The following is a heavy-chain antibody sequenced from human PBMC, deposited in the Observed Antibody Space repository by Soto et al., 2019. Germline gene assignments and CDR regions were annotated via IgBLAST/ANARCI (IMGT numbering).Heavy chain of an antibody. CDR1: GFTFSSYG. V-gene: IGHV3-33*01. CDR3: ARIKIPCSSSWYSGYYYGMDV. CDR2: IWYDGSNK. D-gene: IGHD6-13*01. Sequence: SLRLSCAASGFTFSSYGMHWVRQAPGKGLEWVAVIWYDGSNKYYADSVKGRFTISRDDSKNTLYLQMNSLRAEDTAVYYCARIKIPCSSSWYSGYYYGMDVWGQGTTVTVSS. J-gene: IGHJ6*02.